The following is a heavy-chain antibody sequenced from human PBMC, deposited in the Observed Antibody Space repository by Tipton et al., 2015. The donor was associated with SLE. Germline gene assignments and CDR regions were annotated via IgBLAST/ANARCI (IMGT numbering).Heavy chain of an antibody. CDR3: ARAYSYDFWSGSLDY. CDR2: IYYSGST. J-gene: IGHJ4*02. V-gene: IGHV4-30-4*01. CDR1: GGSISSGDYY. D-gene: IGHD3-3*01. Sequence: TLSLTCTVSGGSISSGDYYWSWIRQPPGKGLEWIGYIYYSGSTYYNPSLKSRVTISVDTSKNQFSLKLSSVTAADTAVYYCARAYSYDFWSGSLDYWGQGTLVTVSS.